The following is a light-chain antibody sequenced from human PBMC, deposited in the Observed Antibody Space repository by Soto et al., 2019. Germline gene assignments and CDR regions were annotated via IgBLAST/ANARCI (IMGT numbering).Light chain of an antibody. CDR3: QQYYLSWS. Sequence: DIQMTQSPATLSSSVGDRVTITCQASQFVSSFLGWYQQKPGKVPKLLIFDVSILASEVRSRFSGSGSGTEFTLTISSLQHEEFATYSCQQYYLSWSFGQGTKVDIK. CDR1: QFVSSF. CDR2: DVS. V-gene: IGKV1-5*01. J-gene: IGKJ1*01.